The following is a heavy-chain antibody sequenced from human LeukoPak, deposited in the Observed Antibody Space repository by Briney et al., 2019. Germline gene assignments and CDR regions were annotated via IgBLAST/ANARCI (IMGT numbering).Heavy chain of an antibody. CDR1: GLTVSSNY. CDR2: IYSGGNT. V-gene: IGHV3-53*01. D-gene: IGHD3-22*01. Sequence: GGSLRLSCAASGLTVSSNYMSWVRQAPGKGLEWVSVIYSGGNTYYADSVRGRFTISRDNSKNTLYLQMNSLRAEDTAVYYCGRDHYDSGGYYPHNHYYYYGMDVWGQGTTVTVSS. CDR3: GRDHYDSGGYYPHNHYYYYGMDV. J-gene: IGHJ6*02.